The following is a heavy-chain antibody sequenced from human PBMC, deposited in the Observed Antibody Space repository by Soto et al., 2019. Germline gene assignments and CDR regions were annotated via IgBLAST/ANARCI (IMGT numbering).Heavy chain of an antibody. CDR2: IYYSGST. V-gene: IGHV4-31*03. D-gene: IGHD5-18*01. CDR3: ASLKRGYSYGYFDY. CDR1: GGSISSGGYY. J-gene: IGHJ4*02. Sequence: TSETLSLTCTVSGGSISSGGYYWSWIRQHPGKGLEWIGYIYYSGSTYYNPSLKSRVTISVDTSKNQFSLKLSSVTAADTAVYYCASLKRGYSYGYFDYWGQGTLVTVSS.